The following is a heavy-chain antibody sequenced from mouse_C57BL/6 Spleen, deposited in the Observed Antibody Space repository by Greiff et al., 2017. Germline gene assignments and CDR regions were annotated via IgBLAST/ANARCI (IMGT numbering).Heavy chain of an antibody. CDR2: INPSTGGT. CDR1: GYSFTGYY. CDR3: ASSPHIHYAMDY. Sequence: VQLQQSGPELVKPGASVKISCKASGYSFTGYYMNWVKQSPEKSLEWIGEINPSTGGTTYNQKFKAKATLTVDKSSSTAYMQLKSLTSEDSAVYYCASSPHIHYAMDYWGQGTSVTVSS. V-gene: IGHV1-42*01. J-gene: IGHJ4*01.